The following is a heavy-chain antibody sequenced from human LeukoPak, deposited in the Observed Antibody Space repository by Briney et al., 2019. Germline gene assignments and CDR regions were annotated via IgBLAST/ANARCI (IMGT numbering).Heavy chain of an antibody. CDR3: AKDQLWWGQWLVPTAFDY. D-gene: IGHD6-19*01. J-gene: IGHJ4*02. CDR2: ICGMVGST. V-gene: IGHV3-23*01. Sequence: LGGSLRLSCAASGFTFSSYAMRWVRQAPAKGLEGVSAICGMVGSTYYADSVKGQFTISRDNSKNTLYLQMNSLRAEDTAVYYCAKDQLWWGQWLVPTAFDYWGQGTLVTVSS. CDR1: GFTFSSYA.